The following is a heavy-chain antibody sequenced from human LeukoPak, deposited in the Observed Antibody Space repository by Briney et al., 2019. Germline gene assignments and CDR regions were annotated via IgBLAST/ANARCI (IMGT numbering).Heavy chain of an antibody. D-gene: IGHD5-12*01. J-gene: IGHJ5*01. CDR2: IYGGNST. CDR3: AKGGYSGHEFDF. Sequence: GGSLRLSCAASGFIVSDNYMRWGRQAAGKGLEWLAVIYGGNSTYYAASVKGRFTISRDTSKNTLYLQMNSLTVEDTAVYYCAKGGYSGHEFDFWGQGALVTVSS. CDR1: GFIVSDNY. V-gene: IGHV3-66*01.